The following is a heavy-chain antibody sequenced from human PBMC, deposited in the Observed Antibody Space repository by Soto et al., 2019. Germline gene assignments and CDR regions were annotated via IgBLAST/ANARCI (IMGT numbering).Heavy chain of an antibody. CDR3: AKGLGTGYYYYYYMNV. CDR2: ISGSGGST. V-gene: IGHV3-23*01. CDR1: GFTFSSYA. D-gene: IGHD7-27*01. J-gene: IGHJ6*03. Sequence: EVQLLESGGGLVQPGGSLRLSCAASGFTFSSYAMSWVRQAPGKGLEWVSAISGSGGSTYYADSVKGRFTISRDNSKTTLYLQMNSLRAEDTAVYYCAKGLGTGYYYYYYMNVWGKGTTVTVSS.